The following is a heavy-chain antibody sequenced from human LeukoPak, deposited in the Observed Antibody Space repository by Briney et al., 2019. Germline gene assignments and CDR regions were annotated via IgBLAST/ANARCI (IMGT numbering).Heavy chain of an antibody. J-gene: IGHJ4*02. CDR1: GFTFSDYY. CDR2: ISSSGSTI. CDR3: ARDLSSSRGTLGSSSWAPGY. Sequence: GGSLRLSCAASGFTFSDYYMSWIRQAPGKGLEWVSYISSSGSTIYYADSVKGRFTISRDNAKNSLYLQMNSLRAEDTAVYYCARDLSSSRGTLGSSSWAPGYWGQGTLVTVSS. V-gene: IGHV3-11*04. D-gene: IGHD6-13*01.